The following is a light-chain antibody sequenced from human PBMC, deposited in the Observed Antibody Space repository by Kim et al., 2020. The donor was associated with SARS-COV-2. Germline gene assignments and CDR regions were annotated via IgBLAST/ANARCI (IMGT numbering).Light chain of an antibody. J-gene: IGKJ1*01. Sequence: SQGERATLSCRASKSVSSNYLAWYQQKPGQAPRLLIYGASSRATGIPDRFSGSGSGTDFTLTITRLEPEDFAVYYCQQYSSSPATFGQGTKVDIK. CDR3: QQYSSSPAT. CDR2: GAS. V-gene: IGKV3-20*01. CDR1: KSVSSNY.